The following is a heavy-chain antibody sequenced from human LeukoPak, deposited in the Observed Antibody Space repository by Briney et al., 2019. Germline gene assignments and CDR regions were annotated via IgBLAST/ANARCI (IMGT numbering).Heavy chain of an antibody. D-gene: IGHD6-13*01. J-gene: IGHJ5*02. CDR1: GFRFRRSA. Sequence: WSPEVRRVGSGFRFRRSANHWVRQAPGKGLAWVAVISYDGSNKYYADSVKGRFTISRDNSKNTLYLQMNSLRAEDTAVYYCARGNGYSTLNWFDPWGQGTLVTVSS. CDR3: ARGNGYSTLNWFDP. CDR2: ISYDGSNK. V-gene: IGHV3-30-3*01.